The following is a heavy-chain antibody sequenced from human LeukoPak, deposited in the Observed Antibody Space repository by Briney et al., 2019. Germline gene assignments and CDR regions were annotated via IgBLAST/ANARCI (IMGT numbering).Heavy chain of an antibody. Sequence: PSETLSLTCTVSGGSISSYYWSWIRQPPGKGLEWIGYIYYSGSTNYNPSLKSRVTISVDTSKNQFSLKLSSVTAADTAVYYCVGISLAFFDYWGQGTLVTVSS. V-gene: IGHV4-59*08. CDR3: VGISLAFFDY. CDR2: IYYSGST. CDR1: GGSISSYY. D-gene: IGHD3-16*02. J-gene: IGHJ4*02.